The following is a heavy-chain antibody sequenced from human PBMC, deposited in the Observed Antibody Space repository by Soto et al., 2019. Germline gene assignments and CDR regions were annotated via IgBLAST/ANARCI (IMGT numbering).Heavy chain of an antibody. V-gene: IGHV4-30-4*01. D-gene: IGHD4-17*01. CDR1: GGSISSGDYY. CDR3: ARKSTVTSYYYYYHGMDV. Sequence: LSLTCTVSGGSISSGDYYWSWIRQPPGKGLEWIGYTYYSGSTYYNPSLKSRVTISVDTSKNQFSLKLSSVTAADTAVYYCARKSTVTSYYYYYHGMDVWGQGTTVTVSS. J-gene: IGHJ6*02. CDR2: TYYSGST.